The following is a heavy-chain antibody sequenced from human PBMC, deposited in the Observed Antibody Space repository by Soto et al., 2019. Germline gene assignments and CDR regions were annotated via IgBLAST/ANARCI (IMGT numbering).Heavy chain of an antibody. CDR3: ARVWGSAFDI. CDR1: GGFISSGSYL. V-gene: IGHV4-30-2*01. Sequence: SETLSLTCAVSGGFISSGSYLWSWIRQPPEKGLELIGYIYHSGSTYYNPSLKSRDTISVDRSKNQFSLKLSSVTPADPAVYYCARVWGSAFDIWGQGTIVTVSS. CDR2: IYHSGST. J-gene: IGHJ3*02. D-gene: IGHD3-16*01.